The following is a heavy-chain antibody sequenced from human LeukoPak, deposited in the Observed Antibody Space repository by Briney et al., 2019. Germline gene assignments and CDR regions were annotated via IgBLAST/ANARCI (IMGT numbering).Heavy chain of an antibody. Sequence: GGSLRLSCAASGFTFSSYDMNWVRQAPGKGLEWVSYFSSRGTAIYYADSVKGRFTMSRDSAKNSLYLQMNSLRDEDTAVYYCARSVVRGVIALDYWGQGTLVTVSS. V-gene: IGHV3-48*03. D-gene: IGHD3-10*01. CDR3: ARSVVRGVIALDY. CDR1: GFTFSSYD. CDR2: FSSRGTAI. J-gene: IGHJ4*02.